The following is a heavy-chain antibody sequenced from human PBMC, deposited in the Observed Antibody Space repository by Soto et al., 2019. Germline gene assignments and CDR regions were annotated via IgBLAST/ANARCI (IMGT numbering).Heavy chain of an antibody. Sequence: QITLKESGPTLVKPTQTLTLTCTFSGFSLSTSGVGVGWIRQPPGKALEWPALIYWDDDKRYSPSLRSRLTITKATSKNQVVLTMTNMDPVDTATYYCAHRRVYCTGGTCYSIWFDPWGQGTLVTVSS. D-gene: IGHD2-15*01. CDR1: GFSLSTSGVG. V-gene: IGHV2-5*02. CDR2: IYWDDDK. CDR3: AHRRVYCTGGTCYSIWFDP. J-gene: IGHJ5*02.